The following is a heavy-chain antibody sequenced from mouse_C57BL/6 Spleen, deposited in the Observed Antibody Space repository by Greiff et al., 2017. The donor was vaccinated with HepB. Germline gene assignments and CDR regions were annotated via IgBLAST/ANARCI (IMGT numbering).Heavy chain of an antibody. J-gene: IGHJ2*01. CDR2: IYPGSGNT. V-gene: IGHV1-76*01. CDR1: GYTFTDYY. D-gene: IGHD1-1*01. Sequence: VQLQQSGAELVRPGASVKLSCKASGYTFTDYYINWVKQRPGQGLEWIARIYPGSGNTYYNEKFKGKATLTAEKSSSTAYMQLSSLTSEDSAVYFCARGGLLYYFDYWGQGTTLTVSS. CDR3: ARGGLLYYFDY.